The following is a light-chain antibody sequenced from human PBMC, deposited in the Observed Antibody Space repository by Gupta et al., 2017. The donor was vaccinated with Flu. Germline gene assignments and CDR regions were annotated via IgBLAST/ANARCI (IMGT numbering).Light chain of an antibody. CDR2: GAS. Sequence: EIVLTQSPGTLSLSPGERATLSCRASQSVSSSYLDWYQQKPDQAPRLILYGASSRAIGSTDRFCGCGACKDFTRTSSRREEEDCGVYYLHQNSSSRSFGGGTKVEIK. CDR3: HQNSSSRS. CDR1: QSVSSSY. J-gene: IGKJ4*01. V-gene: IGKV3-20*01.